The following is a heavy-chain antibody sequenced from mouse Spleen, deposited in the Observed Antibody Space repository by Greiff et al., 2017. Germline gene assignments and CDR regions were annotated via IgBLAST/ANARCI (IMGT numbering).Heavy chain of an antibody. J-gene: IGHJ2*01. CDR2: ISTYYGDA. CDR1: GYTFTDYA. V-gene: IGHV1S137*01. Sequence: VQLQESGAELVRPGVSVKISCKGSGYTFTDYAMHWVKQSHAKSLEWIGVISTYYGDASYNQKFKGKATMTVDKSSSTAYMELARLTSEDSAIYYCARGYDGYPYYFDYWGQGTTLTVSS. CDR3: ARGYDGYPYYFDY. D-gene: IGHD2-3*01.